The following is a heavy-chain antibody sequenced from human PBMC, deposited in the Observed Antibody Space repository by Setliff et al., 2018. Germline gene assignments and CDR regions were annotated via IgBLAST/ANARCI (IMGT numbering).Heavy chain of an antibody. CDR2: INPSGGST. J-gene: IGHJ4*02. CDR3: ARGPRNVVVVAATPSYFDY. V-gene: IGHV1-46*01. CDR1: GYTFTSYY. Sequence: ASVKVSCKASGYTFTSYYMHWVRQAPGQGLEWMGIINPSGGSTSYAQKFQGRVTMTRDTSTSTVYMELSSLRSEDTAVYYCARGPRNVVVVAATPSYFDYWGQGTLVTVSS. D-gene: IGHD2-15*01.